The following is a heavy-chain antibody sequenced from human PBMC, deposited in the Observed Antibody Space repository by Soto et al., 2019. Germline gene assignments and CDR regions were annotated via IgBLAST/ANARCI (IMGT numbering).Heavy chain of an antibody. V-gene: IGHV1-69*06. CDR1: GGTFSSYA. D-gene: IGHD6-6*01. Sequence: QLQLVQSGAEVKKPGSSVKVSCKASGGTFSSYAISWVRQAPGQGLEWMGRIIPFLGTTNYAQNFQDRLTVTAGTSTNTAFMELSSLRPDDTAVYYCAREGYTSSSIHSFLDSWGQGTLVTVSS. J-gene: IGHJ4*02. CDR2: IIPFLGTT. CDR3: AREGYTSSSIHSFLDS.